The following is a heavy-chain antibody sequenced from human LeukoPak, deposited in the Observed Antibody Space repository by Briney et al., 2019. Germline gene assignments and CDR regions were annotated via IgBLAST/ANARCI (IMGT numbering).Heavy chain of an antibody. V-gene: IGHV3-30*01. Sequence: GRSLRLSCAASGFTFSSYAMHWVRQAPGKGLEWEAVISYDGSNKYYADSVKGRFTISRDNSKNTLYLQMNSLRAEDTAVYYCASQSRDGYNLDYWGQGTLVTVS. J-gene: IGHJ4*02. CDR3: ASQSRDGYNLDY. D-gene: IGHD5-24*01. CDR2: ISYDGSNK. CDR1: GFTFSSYA.